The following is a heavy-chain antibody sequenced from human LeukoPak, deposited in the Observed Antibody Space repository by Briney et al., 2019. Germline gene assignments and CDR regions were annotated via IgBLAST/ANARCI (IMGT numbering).Heavy chain of an antibody. J-gene: IGHJ5*02. CDR2: IRYDGTDYFHEANK. CDR3: AGTIARQSWFDP. Sequence: GGSLRLSCAASGFSFSNYGMHWVRQAPGRGLEGVAFIRYDGTDYFHEANKYYTDSVKGRFTISRDNSKNTLYLQMNSMRAEDTAVYYCAGTIARQSWFDPWGQGTLVTVSS. V-gene: IGHV3-30*02. CDR1: GFSFSNYG. D-gene: IGHD6-13*01.